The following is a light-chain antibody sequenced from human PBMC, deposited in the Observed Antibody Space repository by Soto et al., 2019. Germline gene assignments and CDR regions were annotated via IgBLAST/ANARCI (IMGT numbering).Light chain of an antibody. CDR1: SSDVGGYNY. CDR3: SSYTSSRPVV. J-gene: IGLJ2*01. Sequence: QAVVTQPASVSGSPGQSITISCTGTSSDVGGYNYVSWYQQHPGKAPKLMIYDVSNRPSGVSNRFSGSKSGNTASLTISGLQAEDEADYYCSSYTSSRPVVFGGGTQLTVL. CDR2: DVS. V-gene: IGLV2-14*01.